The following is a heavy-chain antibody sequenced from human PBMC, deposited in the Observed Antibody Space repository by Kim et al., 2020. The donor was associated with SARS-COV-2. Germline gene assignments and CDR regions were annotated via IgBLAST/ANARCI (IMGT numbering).Heavy chain of an antibody. V-gene: IGHV3-48*01. CDR1: GFTFSIYS. CDR2: ISSTSRNI. J-gene: IGHJ4*02. D-gene: IGHD6-25*01. Sequence: GGSLRLSCAASGFTFSIYSIDWVRRAPGKGLEWIIYISSTSRNIYYADSVKGRFTVSRDNAENSVYLQMDSLTAEDTAIYYCARVGPSGDAVDYWGQGTPVTVSS. CDR3: ARVGPSGDAVDY.